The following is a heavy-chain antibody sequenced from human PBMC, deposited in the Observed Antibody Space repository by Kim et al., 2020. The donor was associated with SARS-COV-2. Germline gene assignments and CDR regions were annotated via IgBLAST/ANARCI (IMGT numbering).Heavy chain of an antibody. D-gene: IGHD6-19*01. J-gene: IGHJ6*02. CDR3: ARAQYSSGWDLYYYGMDV. V-gene: IGHV3-53*01. Sequence: GGSLRLSCAASGFTVSSNYMSWVRQAPGKGLEWVSVIYSGGSTYYADSVKGRFTISRDNSKNTLYLQMNSLRAEDTAVYYCARAQYSSGWDLYYYGMDVWGQGTTVTVSS. CDR2: IYSGGST. CDR1: GFTVSSNY.